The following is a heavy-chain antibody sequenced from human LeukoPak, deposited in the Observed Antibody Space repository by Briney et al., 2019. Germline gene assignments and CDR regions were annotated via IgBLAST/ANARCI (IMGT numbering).Heavy chain of an antibody. V-gene: IGHV4-34*01. CDR3: ARRRGGYSYGKYNWFDP. D-gene: IGHD5-18*01. CDR1: GGSFSGYY. CDR2: INHSGST. Sequence: PSETLSLTCAVYGGSFSGYYWSWIRQPSGKGLEWIGEINHSGSTNYNPSLKSRVTISVDTSKNQFSLKLSSVTAADTAVYYCARRRGGYSYGKYNWFDPWGQGTLVTVSS. J-gene: IGHJ5*02.